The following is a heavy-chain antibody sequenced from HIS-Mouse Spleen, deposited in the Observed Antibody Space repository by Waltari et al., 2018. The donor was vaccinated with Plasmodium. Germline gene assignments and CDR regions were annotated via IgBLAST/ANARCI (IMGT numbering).Heavy chain of an antibody. CDR3: ARTTYSSSSAKYYYYGMDV. CDR1: GFALSTSGMC. D-gene: IGHD6-6*01. CDR2: IDWDDDK. J-gene: IGHJ6*02. Sequence: QVTLRESGPALVKPTQTLTLTCTFSGFALSTSGMCLTWIRQRPGKALEWLARIDWDDDKYYSTSLKTRLTISKDTSKNQVVLTMTNMDPVDTATYYCARTTYSSSSAKYYYYGMDVWGQGTTVTVSS. V-gene: IGHV2-70*15.